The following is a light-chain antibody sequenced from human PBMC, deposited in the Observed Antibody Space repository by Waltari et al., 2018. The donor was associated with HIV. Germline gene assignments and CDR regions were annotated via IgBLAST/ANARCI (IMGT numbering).Light chain of an antibody. Sequence: EIVMTQSPATLSVSPGERATLSCRASQSVSSNLAWYQQKPGQAPRLLIYGASTRATGIPARCSGSGAGTEFTLTISILQSEDFAVYYCQQYNNGPLTFGGGTKVEIK. CDR2: GAS. V-gene: IGKV3-15*01. CDR3: QQYNNGPLT. CDR1: QSVSSN. J-gene: IGKJ4*01.